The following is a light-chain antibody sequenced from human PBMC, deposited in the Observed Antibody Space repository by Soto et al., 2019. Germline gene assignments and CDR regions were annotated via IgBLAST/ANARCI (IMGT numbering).Light chain of an antibody. CDR1: QSVSSSY. CDR2: GAS. V-gene: IGKV3-20*01. Sequence: EIVLTQSPLTLSLSPGERATLSCRASQSVSSSYLAWYQQKPGQAPRLLIYGASSRATGIPDRFSGSGSGTDFTLTISRLEPEDFAVYYCQQYGSSPTFGGGTKVDIK. J-gene: IGKJ4*01. CDR3: QQYGSSPT.